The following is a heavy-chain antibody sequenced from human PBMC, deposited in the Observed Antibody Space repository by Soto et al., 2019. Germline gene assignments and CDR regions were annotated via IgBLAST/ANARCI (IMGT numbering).Heavy chain of an antibody. V-gene: IGHV4-34*01. D-gene: IGHD3-22*01. J-gene: IGHJ5*02. CDR1: GGSFSGYY. CDR3: ARVRGTMIVVVIPQTRGWFDP. Sequence: SETLSLTCAVYGGSFSGYYWSWIRQPPGKGLEWIGEINHSGSTNYNPSLKSRVTISVDTSKDQFSLKLSSVTAADTAVYYCARVRGTMIVVVIPQTRGWFDPWGQGTLVTVSS. CDR2: INHSGST.